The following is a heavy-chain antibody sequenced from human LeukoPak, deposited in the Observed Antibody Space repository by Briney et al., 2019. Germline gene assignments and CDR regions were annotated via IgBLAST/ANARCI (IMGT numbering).Heavy chain of an antibody. CDR3: ARRAYYCTNGVCHRRYYYYMDV. J-gene: IGHJ6*03. CDR1: GGTFSSYT. V-gene: IGHV1-69*02. CDR2: IIPILGIA. Sequence: SVKVSCKASGGTFSSYTISWVRQAPGQGLEWMGRIIPILGIANYAQKFQGRVTITADKSTSTAYMEPSSLRSEDTAVYYCARRAYYCTNGVCHRRYYYYMDVWGKGTTVTVSS. D-gene: IGHD2-8*01.